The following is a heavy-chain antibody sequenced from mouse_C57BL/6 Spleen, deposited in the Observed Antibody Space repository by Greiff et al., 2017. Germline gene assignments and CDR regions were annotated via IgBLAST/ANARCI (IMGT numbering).Heavy chain of an antibody. Sequence: DVQLQESGPGLVKPSQSLSLTCSVTGYSITSGYYWNWIRQFPGNKLEWMGYISYDGSNNYNPSLKNRISITRDTSKNQFFLKWNSVTTEDTATYYCATGDYGSSYWYFDVWGKGTTVTVSS. CDR2: ISYDGSN. J-gene: IGHJ1*03. CDR3: ATGDYGSSYWYFDV. CDR1: GYSITSGYY. D-gene: IGHD1-1*01. V-gene: IGHV3-6*01.